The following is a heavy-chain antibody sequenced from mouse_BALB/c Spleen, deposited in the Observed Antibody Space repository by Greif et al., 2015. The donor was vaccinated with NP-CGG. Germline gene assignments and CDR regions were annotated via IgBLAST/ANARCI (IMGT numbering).Heavy chain of an antibody. CDR3: ARGYDYAMDY. Sequence: VQLQQSGAELVKPGASVKLSCKASGYTFTSYWMHWVKQRPGQGLEWIGEINPSNGRTNYNEKFKSKATLTVDKSSSTAYMQLSSLTSEDSAVYYCARGYDYAMDYWGQGTSVTVSS. CDR2: INPSNGRT. V-gene: IGHV1S81*02. CDR1: GYTFTSYW. J-gene: IGHJ4*01. D-gene: IGHD2-2*01.